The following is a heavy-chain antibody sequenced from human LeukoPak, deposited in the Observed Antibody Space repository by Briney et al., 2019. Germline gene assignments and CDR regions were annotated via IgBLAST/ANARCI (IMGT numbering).Heavy chain of an antibody. D-gene: IGHD3-22*01. V-gene: IGHV1-2*06. CDR1: GYTFTGYY. CDR3: ARSYDTSGYYPYYFDY. J-gene: IGHJ4*02. Sequence: GASVKVSCKTSGYTFTGYYMHWVRQAPGQGREWMGRINPNSGGTNYAQKFQGRVTMTRDTSISTTYMELSRLRSDDTAVYYCARSYDTSGYYPYYFDYWGQGTLVTVSS. CDR2: INPNSGGT.